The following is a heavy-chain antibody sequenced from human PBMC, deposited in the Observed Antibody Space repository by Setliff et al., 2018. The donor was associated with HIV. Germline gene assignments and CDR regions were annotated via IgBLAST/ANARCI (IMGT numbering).Heavy chain of an antibody. Sequence: ASVKVSCKASGYSLTSYGLNWVRQAPGQGLEWIGWINADTGAPTFAQGFSGRFVFSLDTSVNTVYLQITGLEAQDTGIYFCAREYSSSRYFDAWGQGTLVTVSS. J-gene: IGHJ4*02. V-gene: IGHV7-4-1*02. CDR2: INADTGAP. CDR3: AREYSSSRYFDA. D-gene: IGHD3-22*01. CDR1: GYSLTSYG.